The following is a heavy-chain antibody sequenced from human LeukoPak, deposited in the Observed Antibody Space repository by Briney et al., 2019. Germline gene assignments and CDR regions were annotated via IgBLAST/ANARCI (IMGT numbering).Heavy chain of an antibody. D-gene: IGHD3-22*01. J-gene: IGHJ4*02. CDR2: ISYDGSNK. CDR3: ARARHGAPKNYYDSSGYYPDY. CDR1: GFTFSSYA. V-gene: IGHV3-30-3*01. Sequence: GRSLRLSCAASGFTFSSYAMHWVRQAPGKGLEGVAVISYDGSNKYYPDSVKGRFTISRDNSKNTLYLQMNSLRAEDTAVYYCARARHGAPKNYYDSSGYYPDYWGQGTLVTVSS.